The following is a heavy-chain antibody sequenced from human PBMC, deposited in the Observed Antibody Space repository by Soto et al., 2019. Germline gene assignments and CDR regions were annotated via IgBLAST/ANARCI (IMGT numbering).Heavy chain of an antibody. D-gene: IGHD2-2*01. V-gene: IGHV1-46*01. Sequence: GASLKVSCKASGYTFTSYYMHWVRQAPGQGLEWMGIINPSGYGTSYAQKFQGRVTMTRDTSTTTFYMDLSSLRSEDTAVYFCARDAVVVPSALYYFDYWGQGTLVTVSS. CDR1: GYTFTSYY. CDR2: INPSGYGT. CDR3: ARDAVVVPSALYYFDY. J-gene: IGHJ4*02.